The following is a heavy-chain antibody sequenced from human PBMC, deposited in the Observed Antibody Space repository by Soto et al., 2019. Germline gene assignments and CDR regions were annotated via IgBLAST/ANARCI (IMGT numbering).Heavy chain of an antibody. CDR3: ARLASGWQYYYFDF. Sequence: QVQLQQWGAGLLKPSETLSLTCAVYGGSFSPCLWRWIRQPPGKGLEWIGEINHSGSTNYNPSLTRRATLSVDTSKNQVSLKLTSVTAAYTAVYYCARLASGWQYYYFDFWGRGTPVTVSS. J-gene: IGHJ2*01. D-gene: IGHD6-19*01. CDR1: GGSFSPCL. V-gene: IGHV4-34*01. CDR2: INHSGST.